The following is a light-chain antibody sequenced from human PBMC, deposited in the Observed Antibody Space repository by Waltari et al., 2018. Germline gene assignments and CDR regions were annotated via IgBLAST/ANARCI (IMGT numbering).Light chain of an antibody. J-gene: IGLJ2*01. CDR1: RSNIGHNP. Sequence: QSVLTQPPSASGTPGQRVPIPCSGRRSNIGHNPINWYHPLPGTAPNIPIYSSNRGPSGVPCRIAGSKSDTSASLTISGLQSEDEADYYCATVDDNPTGVGFGVGTKLTV. CDR3: ATVDDNPTGVG. V-gene: IGLV1-44*01. CDR2: SSN.